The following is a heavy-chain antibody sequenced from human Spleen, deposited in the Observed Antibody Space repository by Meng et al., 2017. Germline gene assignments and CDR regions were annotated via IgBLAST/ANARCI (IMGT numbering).Heavy chain of an antibody. V-gene: IGHV3-66*02. CDR3: ARVRHGMDV. CDR1: GFSVPSNY. Sequence: GESLKISCASSGFSVPSNYMRWVRQAPGKGLEWVSTIYPNNSTYYEESVKGRFTIYRDSSKNTMFLQTNTLRTDDTAVYYCARVRHGMDVWGQGTRVTVSS. CDR2: IYPNNST. J-gene: IGHJ6*02.